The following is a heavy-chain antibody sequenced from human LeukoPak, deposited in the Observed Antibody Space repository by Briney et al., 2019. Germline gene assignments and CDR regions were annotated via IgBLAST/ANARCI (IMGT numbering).Heavy chain of an antibody. CDR2: FDPEDGET. J-gene: IGHJ4*02. CDR3: ARSLSSSSKGVSYFDY. V-gene: IGHV1-24*01. Sequence: GASVKVSCKVSGCTLTELSMHWVRQAPGKGLEWMGGFDPEDGETIYAQKFQGRVTMTEDTSTDTAYMELSSLRSEDTAVYYCARSLSSSSKGVSYFDYWGQGTLVTVSS. CDR1: GCTLTELS. D-gene: IGHD6-13*01.